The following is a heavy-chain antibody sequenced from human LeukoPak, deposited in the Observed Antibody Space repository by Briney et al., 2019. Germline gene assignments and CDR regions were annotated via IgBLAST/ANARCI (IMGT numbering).Heavy chain of an antibody. D-gene: IGHD2-15*01. CDR1: GFTFSSDS. Sequence: PGGSLRLSCTVSGFTFSSDSMSWVRQAPGKGLEWVSFIYSGGSTHYSDSVKGRFTISRDNSKNTLYLQMNSLRAEDTAVYYCARPRLEYCSGGSCFDAFDIWGQGTMVTVSS. V-gene: IGHV3-53*01. J-gene: IGHJ3*02. CDR2: IYSGGST. CDR3: ARPRLEYCSGGSCFDAFDI.